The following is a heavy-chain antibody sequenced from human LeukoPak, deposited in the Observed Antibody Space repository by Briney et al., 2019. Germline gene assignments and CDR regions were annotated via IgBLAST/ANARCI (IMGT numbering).Heavy chain of an antibody. CDR3: ARVNSSSWYNEDYFDY. V-gene: IGHV3-21*01. J-gene: IGHJ4*02. D-gene: IGHD6-13*01. Sequence: GGSLRLSCAASGFTFSSYGMNWVRQAPGKGLEWVSSISSSSSYIYYADSVKGRFTISRDNAKNSLYLQMNSLRAEDTAVYYCARVNSSSWYNEDYFDYWGQGTLVTVSS. CDR1: GFTFSSYG. CDR2: ISSSSSYI.